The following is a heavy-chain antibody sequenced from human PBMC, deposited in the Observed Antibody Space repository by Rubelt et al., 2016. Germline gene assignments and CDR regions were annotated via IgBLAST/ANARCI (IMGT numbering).Heavy chain of an antibody. Sequence: EVQLVESGGGLVQPGRSLRLSCVASGFTFDDYAMHWVRQAPGKGLEWVSGISWNSGSIGYADSVKGRFTISRDNAKNSLYLQMNSLRAEDTAVYYCASDFYYNSSNYYGGLDYWGQGILVTVSS. CDR1: GFTFDDYA. V-gene: IGHV3-9*01. CDR3: ASDFYYNSSNYYGGLDY. J-gene: IGHJ4*02. D-gene: IGHD3-22*01. CDR2: ISWNSGSI.